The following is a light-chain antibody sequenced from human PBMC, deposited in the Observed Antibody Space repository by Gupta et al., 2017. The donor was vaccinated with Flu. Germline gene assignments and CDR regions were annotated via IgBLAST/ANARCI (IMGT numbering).Light chain of an antibody. CDR3: QQYGSSPIT. Sequence: EIVLTQSPGTLSLSPGERATLSCRASQSVSSSYLAWYQQQPGQPPRLLIYGASSRATGIPDSFSGSGSGTDFTLTISRQEPEDFAVYYCQQYGSSPITFGQGTRLEIK. CDR1: QSVSSSY. V-gene: IGKV3-20*01. J-gene: IGKJ5*01. CDR2: GAS.